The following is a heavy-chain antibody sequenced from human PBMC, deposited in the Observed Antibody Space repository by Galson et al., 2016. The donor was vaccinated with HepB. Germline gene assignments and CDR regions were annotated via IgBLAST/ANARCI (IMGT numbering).Heavy chain of an antibody. Sequence: LRLSCAASGFTFSGFWMSWVRQAPGKGLEWVANIKQDGSEMYYVDSVKGRFTISRDNAKNSLYLQMNSLRAEDTAVYYCARSRAPYYSGSVTNYFEYWGQGTLVTVSS. CDR3: ARSRAPYYSGSVTNYFEY. D-gene: IGHD3-10*01. CDR1: GFTFSGFW. CDR2: IKQDGSEM. V-gene: IGHV3-7*01. J-gene: IGHJ4*02.